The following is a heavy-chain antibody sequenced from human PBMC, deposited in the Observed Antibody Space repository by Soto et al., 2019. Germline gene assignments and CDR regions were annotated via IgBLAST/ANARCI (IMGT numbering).Heavy chain of an antibody. CDR1: GGSISSGGYY. CDR2: IYYSGST. V-gene: IGHV4-31*03. CDR3: AREGDSSGWYRGGRDAFDI. J-gene: IGHJ3*02. D-gene: IGHD6-19*01. Sequence: TLSLTCTVSGGSISSGGYYWSWIRQHPGKGLEWIGYIYYSGSTYYNPSLKSRVTISVDTSKNQFSLKLSSVTAADTAVYYCAREGDSSGWYRGGRDAFDIWGQGKMVTVSS.